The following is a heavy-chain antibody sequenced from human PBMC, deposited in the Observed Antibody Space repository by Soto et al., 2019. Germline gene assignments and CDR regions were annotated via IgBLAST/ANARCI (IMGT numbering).Heavy chain of an antibody. J-gene: IGHJ4*02. CDR1: GGSXSSGGYY. CDR2: IYYSGST. V-gene: IGHV4-31*03. D-gene: IGHD5-12*01. Sequence: SETLSLTCTVSGGSXSSGGYYWSWIRQHPGKGLEWIGYIYYSGSTYYNPSLKSRVTISVDTSKNQFSLKLSSVTAADTAVYYCARDMDGYNGGFDYWGQGTLVTVSS. CDR3: ARDMDGYNGGFDY.